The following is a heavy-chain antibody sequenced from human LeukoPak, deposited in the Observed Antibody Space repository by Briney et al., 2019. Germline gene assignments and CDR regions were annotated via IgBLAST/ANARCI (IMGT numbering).Heavy chain of an antibody. CDR3: AISASVRGAIWWFDP. CDR2: INPNSGDT. J-gene: IGHJ5*02. Sequence: GASVKVSCKASGYIFTDYYLHWVRQAPGQGLEWMGWINPNSGDTNYAQKFQGWVTMTRDTSISTAYMELSRLRSDDTAVYYCAISASVRGAIWWFDPWGQGTLVTVSS. V-gene: IGHV1-2*04. CDR1: GYIFTDYY. D-gene: IGHD3-10*01.